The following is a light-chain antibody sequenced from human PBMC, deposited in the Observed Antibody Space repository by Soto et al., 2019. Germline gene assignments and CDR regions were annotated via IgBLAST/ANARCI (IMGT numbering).Light chain of an antibody. CDR1: QSVSSSY. J-gene: IGKJ2*01. CDR3: PQCGSSPPNT. V-gene: IGKV3-20*01. Sequence: EIVLTQSPGTLSLSPGERATLSCRASQSVSSSYLAWYQQKPGQAPRLLIYGASSRATGIPDRFSGSGSGTDFTLTISRLEPEDFAVYYCPQCGSSPPNTFGQRTKLEIK. CDR2: GAS.